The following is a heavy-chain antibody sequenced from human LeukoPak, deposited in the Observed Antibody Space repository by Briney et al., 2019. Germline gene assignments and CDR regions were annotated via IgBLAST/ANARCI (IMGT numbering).Heavy chain of an antibody. V-gene: IGHV1-18*01. Sequence: GASVKVPCKASGYSFRGHGITWGRQAPDQGLDWRGWISATTGNTKYAQNLQGRVTMTTDISTSTAYMELRSLRSDDTAVYYCARPGADCGSAGCYTYPYYGLDVWGQGTTVTVSS. CDR2: ISATTGNT. J-gene: IGHJ6*02. D-gene: IGHD2-2*02. CDR1: GYSFRGHG. CDR3: ARPGADCGSAGCYTYPYYGLDV.